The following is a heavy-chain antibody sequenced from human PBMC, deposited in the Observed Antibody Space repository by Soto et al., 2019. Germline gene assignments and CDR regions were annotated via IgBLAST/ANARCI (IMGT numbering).Heavy chain of an antibody. V-gene: IGHV3-23*01. CDR3: AQDYPERTAAVTSWFFDL. Sequence: EVQVLESGGGLVQPGGSLRLSCAGSGFTLSTYAMSWVRQAPGKGLEWVSAISGDGVDRHYADSLKGRFTISRDNSRNTLYLQMTSLRLEDTAVYYCAQDYPERTAAVTSWFFDLWGPGTLVTVSS. CDR2: ISGDGVDR. D-gene: IGHD6-13*01. CDR1: GFTLSTYA. J-gene: IGHJ2*01.